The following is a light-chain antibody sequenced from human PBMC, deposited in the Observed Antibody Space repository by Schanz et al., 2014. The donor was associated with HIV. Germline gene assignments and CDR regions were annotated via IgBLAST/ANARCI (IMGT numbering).Light chain of an antibody. V-gene: IGLV1-40*01. J-gene: IGLJ3*02. CDR3: AAWDDSLNGRV. CDR2: GNT. Sequence: QSVLTQPPSVSGAPGQRVTISCAGNSSNIGAGYDVHWYQQLPRTAPKLLIYGNTNRPSGVPDRFSGSKSGTSATLVISGLRSEDEAHYYCAAWDDSLNGRVFGGGTKLTVL. CDR1: SSNIGAGYD.